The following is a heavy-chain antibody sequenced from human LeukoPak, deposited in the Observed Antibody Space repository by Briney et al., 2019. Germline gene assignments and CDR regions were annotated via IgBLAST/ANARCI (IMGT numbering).Heavy chain of an antibody. Sequence: GGSLRPSCAASGFTFSDYYMSWIRQAPGKGLEWVSYISSSSSYTNYADSVKGRFTISRDNAKNSLYLQMNSLRAEDTAVYYCARHIVVVNPLDYWGQGTLVTVSS. CDR2: ISSSSSYT. J-gene: IGHJ4*02. CDR1: GFTFSDYY. CDR3: ARHIVVVNPLDY. D-gene: IGHD2-21*01. V-gene: IGHV3-11*03.